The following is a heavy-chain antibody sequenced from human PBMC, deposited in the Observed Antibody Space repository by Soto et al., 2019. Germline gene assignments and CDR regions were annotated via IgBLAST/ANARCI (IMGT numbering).Heavy chain of an antibody. J-gene: IGHJ3*02. Sequence: TLSLTCAISGDSVSSNSAAWNWIRQSPSRGLEWLGRTYYRSKWYNDYAVSVKSRITINPDTSKNQFSLQLNSVTPEDTAVDYCAREPGITIFGVPSRVAFDIWGQGTMVTVSS. D-gene: IGHD3-3*01. V-gene: IGHV6-1*01. CDR3: AREPGITIFGVPSRVAFDI. CDR2: TYYRSKWYN. CDR1: GDSVSSNSAA.